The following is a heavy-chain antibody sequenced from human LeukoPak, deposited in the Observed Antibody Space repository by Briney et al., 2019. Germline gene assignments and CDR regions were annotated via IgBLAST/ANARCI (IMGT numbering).Heavy chain of an antibody. J-gene: IGHJ3*02. CDR2: ISSSSYI. CDR3: ARDKPYGDTVDI. V-gene: IGHV3-21*01. CDR1: GFTFSSYA. Sequence: PGGSLRLSCAASGFTFSSYAIHWVRQAPGKGLEWVSSISSSSYIYYADSVKGRFTISRDNAKNSLYLQMNSLRAEDTAVYYCARDKPYGDTVDIWGQGTMVTVSS. D-gene: IGHD4-17*01.